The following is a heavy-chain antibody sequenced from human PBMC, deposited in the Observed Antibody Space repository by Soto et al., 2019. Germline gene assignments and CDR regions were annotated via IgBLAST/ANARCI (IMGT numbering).Heavy chain of an antibody. V-gene: IGHV3-30*18. CDR1: GFTFSKSG. CDR2: ISNDGSDE. Sequence: QVQLVESGGGVVQPGRSLRLSCAASGFTFSKSGMHWVRQAPGKGLEWVAAISNDGSDEYYADSVQCRFNISSDNSKNTLSLQINSLSFEDTALYFCAKDPRKWGDSASEKWGQRTLVTVSS. D-gene: IGHD2-21*02. CDR3: AKDPRKWGDSASEK. J-gene: IGHJ4*02.